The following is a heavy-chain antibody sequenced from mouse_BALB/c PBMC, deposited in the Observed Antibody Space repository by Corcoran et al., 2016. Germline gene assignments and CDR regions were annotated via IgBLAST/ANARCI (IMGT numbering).Heavy chain of an antibody. CDR1: GLNIKDTY. V-gene: IGHV14-3*02. J-gene: IGHJ1*01. CDR3: ARWDWYFDV. Sequence: EVQLQQSGAEIVKPGASVKLSCTASGLNIKDTYMHWVKQRPEQGLEWIGRIDPANGNTKYDTKFQGKATITADTSSNTAYLQLSSLTSEDTAVYYCARWDWYFDVWGAGTTVTVSS. CDR2: IDPANGNT.